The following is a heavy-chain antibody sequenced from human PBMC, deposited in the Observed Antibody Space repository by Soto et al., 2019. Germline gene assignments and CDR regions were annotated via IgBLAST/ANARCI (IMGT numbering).Heavy chain of an antibody. CDR3: TRDTYSFWSGPSFFSF. D-gene: IGHD3-3*01. CDR1: GGSISSYY. Sequence: PSETLSLTCTVSGGSISSYYWSWIRQPPGKGLEWIGYIYYSGSTNYNPSLKSRVTISVDTSKNQFSLKLSSVTAADTALYRCTRDTYSFWSGPSFFSFWGQGTQVTVSS. J-gene: IGHJ4*02. V-gene: IGHV4-59*01. CDR2: IYYSGST.